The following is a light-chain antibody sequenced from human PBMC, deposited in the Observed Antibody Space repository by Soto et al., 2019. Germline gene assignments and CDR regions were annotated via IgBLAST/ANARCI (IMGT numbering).Light chain of an antibody. V-gene: IGKV3-15*01. Sequence: VMTQSPATLSVSPGERATLSCRASQSITSHLAWYQQRPGQAPRLLIYGASTGATGVPARFSGSGSGTEFSLTISSLQSEDFAVYYCQQYDQWPQTFGQGTKVEI. CDR1: QSITSH. J-gene: IGKJ1*01. CDR2: GAS. CDR3: QQYDQWPQT.